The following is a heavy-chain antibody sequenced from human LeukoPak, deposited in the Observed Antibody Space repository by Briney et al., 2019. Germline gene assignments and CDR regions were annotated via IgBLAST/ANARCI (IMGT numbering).Heavy chain of an antibody. CDR2: IYHSGST. CDR1: GYSISSGYY. D-gene: IGHD3-22*01. Sequence: PSETLSLTCAVSGYSISSGYYWGWIRQPPGKGLEWIGSIYHSGSTYYNPSLKSRVTISVDTSKNQFSLKLSSVTAADTAVYYCARWINSSGPLYYSDYWGQGTLVTVSS. J-gene: IGHJ4*02. V-gene: IGHV4-38-2*01. CDR3: ARWINSSGPLYYSDY.